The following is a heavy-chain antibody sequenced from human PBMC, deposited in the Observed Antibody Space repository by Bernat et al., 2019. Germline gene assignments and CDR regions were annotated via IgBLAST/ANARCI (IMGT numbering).Heavy chain of an antibody. CDR3: ARRMSRGYCSSTSCYPLKV. D-gene: IGHD2-2*01. CDR1: GFTFSSYA. Sequence: VQLVESGGGLVQPGGSLRLSCAASGFTFSSYAMSWVRQAPGKGLEWVSAISGSGGSTYYADSVKGRFTISRDNSKNTLYLQMNSLRAEDTAVYYCARRMSRGYCSSTSCYPLKVWGQGTLVTVSS. CDR2: ISGSGGST. V-gene: IGHV3-23*04. J-gene: IGHJ4*02.